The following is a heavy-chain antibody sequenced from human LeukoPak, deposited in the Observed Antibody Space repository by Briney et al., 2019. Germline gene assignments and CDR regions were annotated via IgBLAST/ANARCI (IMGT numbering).Heavy chain of an antibody. CDR1: GGSISSHS. Sequence: SETLSLTCTVSGGSISSHSWSWIRQPAGSGLEWIGRIYSSGSTNYNPSLKSRVTMSVDTSKNQISLKLSSVTAADTAVYYCARDGSFYYDSSGYKTGYFDYWGQGTLVTVSS. CDR3: ARDGSFYYDSSGYKTGYFDY. D-gene: IGHD3-22*01. J-gene: IGHJ4*02. CDR2: IYSSGST. V-gene: IGHV4-4*07.